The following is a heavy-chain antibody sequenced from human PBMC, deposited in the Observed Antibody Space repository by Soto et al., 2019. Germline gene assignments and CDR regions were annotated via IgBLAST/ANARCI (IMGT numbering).Heavy chain of an antibody. CDR1: GYSFTSYW. CDR3: ARLGVKMATIRWGKVAPDY. CDR2: IDPSDSYT. Sequence: GESLKISCKGSGYSFTSYWISWVRQMPGKGLEWMGRIDPSDSYTNYSPSFQGHVTISADKSISTAYLQWSSLKASDTAMYYCARLGVKMATIRWGKVAPDYWGQGTLVTVSS. J-gene: IGHJ4*02. V-gene: IGHV5-10-1*01. D-gene: IGHD5-12*01.